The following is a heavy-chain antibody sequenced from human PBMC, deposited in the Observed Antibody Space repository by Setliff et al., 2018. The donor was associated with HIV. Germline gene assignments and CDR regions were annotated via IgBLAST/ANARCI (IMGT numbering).Heavy chain of an antibody. V-gene: IGHV1-69*13. CDR1: GGTFSSFV. J-gene: IGHJ3*02. D-gene: IGHD5-12*01. Sequence: SVKVSCKTSGGTFSSFVITWVRQAPGQGLEWMGGIIPMYDTRNYAQKFQGRVTITADESTSTAYMELSSLRSEDTAMYYCARDRGYSGHDYRNAFDIWGQGTMVTVSS. CDR2: IIPMYDTR. CDR3: ARDRGYSGHDYRNAFDI.